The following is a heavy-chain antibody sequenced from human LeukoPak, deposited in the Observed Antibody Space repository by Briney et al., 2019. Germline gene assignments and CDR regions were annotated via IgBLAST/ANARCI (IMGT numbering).Heavy chain of an antibody. D-gene: IGHD2-15*01. Sequence: ASVKISCKASGYTFTSYDINWVRQATGQGLEWMGWMNPNSGNTGYAQKFQGRVTMTRNTSISTAYMELSSLRSEDTAVYYCARGLEVAALFLGYWGQGTLVTVSS. CDR2: MNPNSGNT. V-gene: IGHV1-8*01. J-gene: IGHJ4*02. CDR1: GYTFTSYD. CDR3: ARGLEVAALFLGY.